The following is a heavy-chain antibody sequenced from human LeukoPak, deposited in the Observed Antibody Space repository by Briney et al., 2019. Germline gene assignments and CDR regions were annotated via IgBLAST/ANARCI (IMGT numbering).Heavy chain of an antibody. V-gene: IGHV3-74*03. J-gene: IGHJ4*02. CDR2: INSDGSSI. D-gene: IGHD5-12*01. CDR3: AREGRVSGYDFDC. CDR1: GFTFSSYW. Sequence: GGSLRLSCAASGFTFSSYWMHWVRQAPGQGLVWVSRINSDGSSITYADSVKGRFTISRDNAKNTLYLQMNSLRVEDTAVYYCAREGRVSGYDFDCWGQGTLVTVSS.